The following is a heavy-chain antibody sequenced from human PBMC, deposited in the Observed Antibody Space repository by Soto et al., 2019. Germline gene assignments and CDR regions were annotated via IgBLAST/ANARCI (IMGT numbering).Heavy chain of an antibody. CDR3: ARGSSRWLEGGRDYYYGMDV. D-gene: IGHD6-19*01. Sequence: SETLSLTCTVSGGSISSSSYYWGWIRQPPGKGLEWIGSIYYSGSTYYNPSLKSRVTISVDTSKNQFSLKLSSVTAADTAVYYCARGSSRWLEGGRDYYYGMDVWGQGTTVTVSS. CDR1: GGSISSSSYY. CDR2: IYYSGST. J-gene: IGHJ6*02. V-gene: IGHV4-39*01.